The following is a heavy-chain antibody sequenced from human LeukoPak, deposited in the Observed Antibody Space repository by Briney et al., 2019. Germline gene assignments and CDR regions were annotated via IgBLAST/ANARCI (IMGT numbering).Heavy chain of an antibody. Sequence: SVKVSCKASGGTFSSYAISWVRQAPGQGLEWMGRIIPILGIANYAQKFQGRVTITADKSTSTAYMELSSLRSEDTAVYYCARDRAGGLADYWGQGTLVTVSS. CDR1: GGTFSSYA. J-gene: IGHJ4*02. CDR2: IIPILGIA. CDR3: ARDRAGGLADY. V-gene: IGHV1-69*04. D-gene: IGHD1-14*01.